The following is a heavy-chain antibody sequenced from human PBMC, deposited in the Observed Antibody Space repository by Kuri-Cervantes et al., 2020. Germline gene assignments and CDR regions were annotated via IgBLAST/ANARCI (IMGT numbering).Heavy chain of an antibody. Sequence: GGSLRLSCAASGFTFSSFAMHWVRQAPGKGLEWVAVIWYDGSNKYYADSVKDRFTISRDNSKNTQYLQMNSLRAEDTAVYYCARQGYCRGGSCTLGMDVWGQGTTVTVSS. CDR2: IWYDGSNK. CDR3: ARQGYCRGGSCTLGMDV. J-gene: IGHJ6*02. V-gene: IGHV3-30*04. CDR1: GFTFSSFA. D-gene: IGHD2-15*01.